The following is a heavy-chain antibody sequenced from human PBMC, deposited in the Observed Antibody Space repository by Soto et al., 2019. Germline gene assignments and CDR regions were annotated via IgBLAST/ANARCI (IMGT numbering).Heavy chain of an antibody. D-gene: IGHD4-17*01. J-gene: IGHJ4*02. CDR1: GFTFSNAW. Sequence: EVQLVESGGGLVKPGGSLRLSCAASGFTFSNAWMNWVRQAPGKGLEWVGRIKSKTDGGTTDYAAPVKGRFTISRDDSTNTLYLQMNSLKTEDTAVYYCTTDRYAVTTFPHFDYWGQGTLVTVSS. CDR2: IKSKTDGGTT. CDR3: TTDRYAVTTFPHFDY. V-gene: IGHV3-15*07.